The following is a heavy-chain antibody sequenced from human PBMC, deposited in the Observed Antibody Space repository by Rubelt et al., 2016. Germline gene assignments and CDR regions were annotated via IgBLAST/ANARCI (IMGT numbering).Heavy chain of an antibody. J-gene: IGHJ4*02. Sequence: ASGFVFSSYAMSWVRQAPGKGLEWVSGTSGDGKNKYYADSVRGRFTISRDNSKNTLDLHMDSLRAEATAVYFCARRGTGTYGIDYWGQGTLVTVSS. V-gene: IGHV3-23*01. CDR1: GFVFSSYA. CDR2: TSGDGKNK. D-gene: IGHD1-7*01. CDR3: ARRGTGTYGIDY.